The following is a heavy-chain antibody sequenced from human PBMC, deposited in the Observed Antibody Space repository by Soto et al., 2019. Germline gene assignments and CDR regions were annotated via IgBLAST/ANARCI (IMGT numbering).Heavy chain of an antibody. CDR1: GGTFGSCA. V-gene: IGHV1-69*13. CDR3: ARDPGITYSRDNWFDP. Sequence: GASVAVSCKASGGTFGSCASRWVRQAPGQGLEWMGGIIPIFGTANYAQKFQGRVTITADESTSTAYMELSSLRSEDTAVYYCARDPGITYSRDNWFDPWGQGTLVTVSS. J-gene: IGHJ5*02. CDR2: IIPIFGTA. D-gene: IGHD2-21*01.